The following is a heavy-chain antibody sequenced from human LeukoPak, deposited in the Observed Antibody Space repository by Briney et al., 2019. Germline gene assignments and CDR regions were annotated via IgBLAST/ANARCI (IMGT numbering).Heavy chain of an antibody. J-gene: IGHJ4*02. V-gene: IGHV4-38-2*02. CDR3: ARGVGLTQGGTFDY. CDR2: IYHSGST. D-gene: IGHD1-1*01. CDR1: GYSISSGFY. Sequence: TSETLSLTCTVSGYSISSGFYWGWIRQPPGKGLEWIGSIYHSGSTHYNSSLKSRVTISVDTSKNQLSLKLSSVTVADTAVYYCARGVGLTQGGTFDYWGQGTLVTVSS.